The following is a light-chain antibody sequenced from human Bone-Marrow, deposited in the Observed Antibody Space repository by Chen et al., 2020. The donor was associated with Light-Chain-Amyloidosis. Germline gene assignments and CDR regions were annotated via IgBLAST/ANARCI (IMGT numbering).Light chain of an antibody. CDR3: QQTFITPWT. J-gene: IGKJ1*01. V-gene: IGKV1-39*01. Sequence: IQMTQSPSSLSASVGDRVTITCRASQSISSYLNWYRQEPGKAPKPLIWAASSLHSGVPSRFRGSGSGTDFALSITSLQPEDFATYYCQQTFITPWTFGQGIRVEI. CDR2: AAS. CDR1: QSISSY.